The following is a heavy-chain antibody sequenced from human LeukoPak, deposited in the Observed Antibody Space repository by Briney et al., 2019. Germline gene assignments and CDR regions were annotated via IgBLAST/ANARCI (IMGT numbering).Heavy chain of an antibody. CDR3: AKGSSGWYEDY. CDR2: ISYDGNNK. CDR1: GFTFSSYG. Sequence: GGSLRLSCAASGFTFSSYGMHWVRQAPGKGLEWVAAISYDGNNKYYADSVKGRFTISRDNSKNTLYLQMNSLRAEDTAVYYCAKGSSGWYEDYWGQGTLVTVSS. J-gene: IGHJ4*02. V-gene: IGHV3-30*18. D-gene: IGHD6-19*01.